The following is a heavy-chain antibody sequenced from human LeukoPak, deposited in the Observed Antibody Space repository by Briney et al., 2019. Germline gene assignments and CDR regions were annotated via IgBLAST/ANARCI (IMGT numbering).Heavy chain of an antibody. CDR2: IYYSGST. Sequence: SETLSLTCTVSGGSISSSSYYWGWIRQPPGKGLEWIGSIYYSGSTYYNPSLKSRVTISVDTSKNQFSLKLSSVTAADTAVYYCASTPTISGYFDLWGRGTLVTVSS. CDR3: ASTPTISGYFDL. J-gene: IGHJ2*01. CDR1: GGSISSSSYY. D-gene: IGHD3-9*01. V-gene: IGHV4-39*01.